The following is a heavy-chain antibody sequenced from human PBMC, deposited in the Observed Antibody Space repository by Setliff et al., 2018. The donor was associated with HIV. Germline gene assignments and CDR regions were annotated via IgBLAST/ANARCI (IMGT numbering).Heavy chain of an antibody. Sequence: ASVKVSCKASGGTFSSYAISWVRQAPGQGLEWMGIINPAGNPTSYAQKLQGRVTMTTDTSTSTAYMELRSLRSDDTAVYYCARGTTPLGWCDPWGQGTLVTVSS. V-gene: IGHV1-18*01. CDR3: ARGTTPLGWCDP. J-gene: IGHJ5*02. CDR2: INPAGNPT. D-gene: IGHD7-27*01. CDR1: GGTFSSYA.